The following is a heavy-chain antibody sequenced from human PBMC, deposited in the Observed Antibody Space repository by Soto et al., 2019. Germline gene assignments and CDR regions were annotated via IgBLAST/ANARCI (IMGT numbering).Heavy chain of an antibody. V-gene: IGHV1-18*01. D-gene: IGHD2-2*01. CDR3: ARDPGVPAAIEYYYYYYGMDV. Sequence: QVQLVQSGAEVKKPGASVKVSCKASGYTFTSYGISWVRQAPGQGLEWMGWISAYNGNTNYAQKLQGRVTMTTDTSTSTAYMELRSLRSDDTAVYYCARDPGVPAAIEYYYYYYGMDVWGQGTTVTVSS. CDR1: GYTFTSYG. J-gene: IGHJ6*02. CDR2: ISAYNGNT.